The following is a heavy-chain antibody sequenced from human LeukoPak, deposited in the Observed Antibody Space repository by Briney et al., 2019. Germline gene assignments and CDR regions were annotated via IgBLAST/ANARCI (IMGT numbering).Heavy chain of an antibody. V-gene: IGHV3-21*05. D-gene: IGHD3-3*01. J-gene: IGHJ4*02. Sequence: PGGSLRLSCAASGFAFSSYSMNWVRQAPGKGLEWVSYINSGSSDKHYTESVRGRFTISRDNAKKTLYLQMNSLRAEDTAVYYCARDTYEPGLIDFWGQGTLVSVSS. CDR1: GFAFSSYS. CDR2: INSGSSDK. CDR3: ARDTYEPGLIDF.